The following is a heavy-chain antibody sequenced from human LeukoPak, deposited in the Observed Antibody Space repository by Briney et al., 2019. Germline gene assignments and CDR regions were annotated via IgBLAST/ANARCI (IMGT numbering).Heavy chain of an antibody. CDR2: IYSGGST. CDR1: GFTVSTNY. D-gene: IGHD2-21*02. Sequence: PGGSLRLSCATSGFTVSTNYISWVRQAPGKGLEWVSAIYSGGSTYYADSVKGRFTISRDNSKNTLYLQMNSLRPEDTAVYYCARIEVTALSFQYWGQGTLVTVAS. V-gene: IGHV3-53*01. J-gene: IGHJ4*02. CDR3: ARIEVTALSFQY.